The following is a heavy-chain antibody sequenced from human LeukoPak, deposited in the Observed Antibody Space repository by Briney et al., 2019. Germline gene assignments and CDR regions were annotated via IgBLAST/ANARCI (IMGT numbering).Heavy chain of an antibody. Sequence: GGSLRLSCAASGFMFSTYRMSWVRQAPGKGLEWVANIKQDGSDKYYVDSVKGRFTISRDNAKNSLYLQMNSLRAEDTALYYCARDAGGFGELVYWGQGTLVTVSS. CDR2: IKQDGSDK. J-gene: IGHJ4*02. D-gene: IGHD3-10*01. CDR1: GFMFSTYR. V-gene: IGHV3-7*01. CDR3: ARDAGGFGELVY.